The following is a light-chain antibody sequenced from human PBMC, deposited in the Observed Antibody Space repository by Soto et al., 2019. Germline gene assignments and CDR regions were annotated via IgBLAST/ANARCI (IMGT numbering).Light chain of an antibody. CDR2: GAS. V-gene: IGKV3-20*01. Sequence: EIVLTQSPGTLSLSPGERATLSCRASQSVSSSYLAWYQQKPGQAPRLLIYGASSRATGIPDRFSGSGSGTDFTLTISRLEPEDFAVYYCQQYGSSHLTFGGVTKLDIK. CDR1: QSVSSSY. J-gene: IGKJ4*01. CDR3: QQYGSSHLT.